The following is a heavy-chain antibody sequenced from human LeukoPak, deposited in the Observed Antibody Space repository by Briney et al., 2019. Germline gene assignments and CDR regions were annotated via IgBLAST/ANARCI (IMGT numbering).Heavy chain of an antibody. CDR1: GFTFTDYA. CDR3: AKDRYSRGYFD. CDR2: ISGSGGST. V-gene: IGHV3-23*01. Sequence: GGSLRLSCAASGFTFTDYAMNWVRQAPGKGLEWLSAISGSGGSTYYADSIQGRFTIPRDNSKNTLYLQMNSLRAEDTAIYYCAKDRYSRGYFDWGQGTLVTVSS. J-gene: IGHJ4*02. D-gene: IGHD3-22*01.